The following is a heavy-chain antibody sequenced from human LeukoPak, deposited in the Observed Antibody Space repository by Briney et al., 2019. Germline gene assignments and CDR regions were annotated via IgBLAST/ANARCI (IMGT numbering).Heavy chain of an antibody. CDR3: ANDYRSGSFHDF. CDR1: GFTVSNNY. V-gene: IGHV3-53*01. CDR2: IYSGGDT. J-gene: IGHJ4*02. D-gene: IGHD3-10*01. Sequence: GGSLRLSCAVSGFTVSNNYMSWVRQAPGKGLECVSLIYSGGDTYYADSVKGRFTISRDNSKNTLYLQMNTLRAEDTAVYYCANDYRSGSFHDFWGQGTLVTVSS.